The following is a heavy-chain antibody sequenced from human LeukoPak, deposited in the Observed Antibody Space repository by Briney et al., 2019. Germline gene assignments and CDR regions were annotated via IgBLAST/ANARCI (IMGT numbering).Heavy chain of an antibody. CDR1: GYTFTSYY. CDR3: ARDRGRTVVTPGPFSSDY. D-gene: IGHD4-23*01. V-gene: IGHV1-18*04. J-gene: IGHJ4*02. Sequence: ASVKVSCKASGYTFTSYYMHWVRQAPGQGLEWVGWISAYNGNTNYAQKFQGRVTMTTDTSTSTAYMELRSLRSDDTAVYYCARDRGRTVVTPGPFSSDYWGQGTLVTVSS. CDR2: ISAYNGNT.